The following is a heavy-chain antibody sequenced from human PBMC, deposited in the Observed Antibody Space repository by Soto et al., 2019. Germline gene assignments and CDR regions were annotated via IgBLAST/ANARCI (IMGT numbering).Heavy chain of an antibody. J-gene: IGHJ4*02. D-gene: IGHD3-9*01. CDR3: AKEGYYDILAGFDY. CDR1: GFTFSSYA. V-gene: IGHV3-23*01. Sequence: EVQLLESGGGLVQPGGSLRLSCAASGFTFSSYAMSWFRQAPGKGLEWVSAIRGSGGTTDYADSVKGRFTISRANSKTTLYLQMNSLRAEDTAVYYCAKEGYYDILAGFDYWGQGTLVTVSS. CDR2: IRGSGGTT.